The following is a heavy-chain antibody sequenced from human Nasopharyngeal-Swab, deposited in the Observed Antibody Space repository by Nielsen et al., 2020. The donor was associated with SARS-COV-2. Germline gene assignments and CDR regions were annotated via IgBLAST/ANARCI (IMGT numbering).Heavy chain of an antibody. D-gene: IGHD2-15*01. Sequence: GESLKISCAASGFTFSGYAMSWVRQAPGKGLEWVSAIGGTGGSTYYADSVKGQFTISRDNSKNTLYLQMNSLRAEDTAVYYCAKDRGCSGGSCYVHWCFDLWGRGTLVTVSS. CDR3: AKDRGCSGGSCYVHWCFDL. V-gene: IGHV3-23*01. CDR2: IGGTGGST. CDR1: GFTFSGYA. J-gene: IGHJ2*01.